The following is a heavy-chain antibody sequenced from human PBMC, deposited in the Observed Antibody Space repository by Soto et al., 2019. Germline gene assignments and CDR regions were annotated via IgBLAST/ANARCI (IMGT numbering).Heavy chain of an antibody. V-gene: IGHV3-23*01. Sequence: EVQLLESGGGLVQPGGSLRLSCAASGLTFSSYAMTWVRQAPGKGLEWVSGISGSGGTKYYADSVKDRFTISRDNSKNTLFLQMNSLRAEDTSVYYCAKNDFGDYYYYRDVWGKGATVTVSS. CDR1: GLTFSSYA. D-gene: IGHD4-17*01. CDR3: AKNDFGDYYYYRDV. J-gene: IGHJ6*03. CDR2: ISGSGGTK.